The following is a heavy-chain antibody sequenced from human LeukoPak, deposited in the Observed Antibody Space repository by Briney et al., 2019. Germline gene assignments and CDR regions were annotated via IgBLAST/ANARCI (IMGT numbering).Heavy chain of an antibody. CDR2: MNPNSGNT. V-gene: IGHV1-8*03. CDR1: GGTFSSYD. CDR3: ARGITMVRSFSAWFDP. D-gene: IGHD3-10*01. J-gene: IGHJ5*02. Sequence: ASVKVSCKASGGTFSSYDINWVRQATGQGLEWMGWMNPNSGNTGYAQKFQGRVTITRNTSISTAYMELSSLRSEATAVYYSARGITMVRSFSAWFDPWGQGTLVTVSS.